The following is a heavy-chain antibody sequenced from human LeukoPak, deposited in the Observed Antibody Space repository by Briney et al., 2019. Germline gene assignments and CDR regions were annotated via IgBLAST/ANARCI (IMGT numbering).Heavy chain of an antibody. D-gene: IGHD5-18*01. Sequence: SVKVSCKASGYTFTSYYMHWVRQAPGQGLEWMGRIIPILGIANYAQKFQGRVTITADKSTSTAYMELSSLRSEDTAVYYCARDSGYSYGYDNWGQGTLVTVSS. CDR3: ARDSGYSYGYDN. V-gene: IGHV1-69*04. J-gene: IGHJ4*02. CDR1: GYTFTSYY. CDR2: IIPILGIA.